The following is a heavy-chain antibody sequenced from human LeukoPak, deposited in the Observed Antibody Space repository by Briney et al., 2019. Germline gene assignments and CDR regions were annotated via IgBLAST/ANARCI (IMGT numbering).Heavy chain of an antibody. D-gene: IGHD5-12*01. J-gene: IGHJ5*02. CDR1: GGSISSGSYY. CDR2: IYTSGST. V-gene: IGHV4-61*02. CDR3: ARAKGGGYSGFNWFDP. Sequence: SETLSLTCTVSGGSISSGSYYWSWIRQPAGKGLEWIGRIYTSGSTNYNPSLKSRVTISVDTSKNQFSLKLSSVTAADTAVYYCARAKGGGYSGFNWFDPWGQGTLVTVSS.